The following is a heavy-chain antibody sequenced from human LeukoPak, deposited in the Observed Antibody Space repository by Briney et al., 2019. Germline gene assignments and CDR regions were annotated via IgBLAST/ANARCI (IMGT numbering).Heavy chain of an antibody. V-gene: IGHV3-23*01. J-gene: IGHJ4*02. CDR1: GFTFRNYA. CDR3: AKGIQWELPLEY. Sequence: PGGSLRLSCAASGFTFRNYAMSWVRQAPGKGLEWVSVISGRWDKTYYGGSAKGRFTISRDNSKNTLYLQMNSLRDVDTAIYYCAKGIQWELPLEYWGQGTLVTVSS. CDR2: ISGRWDKT. D-gene: IGHD1-26*01.